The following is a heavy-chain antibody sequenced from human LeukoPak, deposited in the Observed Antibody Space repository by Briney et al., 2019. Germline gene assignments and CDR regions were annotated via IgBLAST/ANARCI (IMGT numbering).Heavy chain of an antibody. CDR3: ARDRGFTSYDY. V-gene: IGHV3-7*01. CDR2: INQDGSHK. Sequence: GGSLRLSCAASGFTFRDSWMHWVRQAPGKGLEWVANINQDGSHKYYVDSVEGRFIISRDTAKNSVHLQMNSLRAEDTAVYYCARDRGFTSYDYWGQGSLVTVSS. J-gene: IGHJ4*02. CDR1: GFTFRDSW. D-gene: IGHD5-12*01.